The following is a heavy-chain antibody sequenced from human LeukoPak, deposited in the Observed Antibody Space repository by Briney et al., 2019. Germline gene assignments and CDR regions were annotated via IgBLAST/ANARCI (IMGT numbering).Heavy chain of an antibody. V-gene: IGHV3-73*01. CDR1: GFTFSGSA. D-gene: IGHD4-17*01. J-gene: IGHJ3*02. CDR2: IRGKANSYAT. Sequence: PGGSLRLSCAASGFTFSGSAMPWVRQASGKGLEWVGRIRGKANSYATAYAASVKGRFIISRDDSKNTAYLQMNSLKTEDTAVYYCAYGDYWSDAFDIWGQGTMVTVSS. CDR3: AYGDYWSDAFDI.